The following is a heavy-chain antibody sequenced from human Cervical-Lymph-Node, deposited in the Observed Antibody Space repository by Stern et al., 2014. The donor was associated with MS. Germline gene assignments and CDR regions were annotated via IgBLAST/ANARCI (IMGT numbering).Heavy chain of an antibody. CDR3: PRTQELAAFDF. J-gene: IGHJ4*02. CDR2: IRTKANNYAT. V-gene: IGHV3-73*01. Sequence: VQLVESGGDLVQPGGSLKLSCATSGLTFDASAMHWVRQAPGKGLEWVGRIRTKANNYATAYDAPVKGRFFVSRKDSMNVAYLQMNGLKTEDTAVYYCPRTQELAAFDFWGRGTLVTVSS. CDR1: GLTFDASA. D-gene: IGHD2-15*01.